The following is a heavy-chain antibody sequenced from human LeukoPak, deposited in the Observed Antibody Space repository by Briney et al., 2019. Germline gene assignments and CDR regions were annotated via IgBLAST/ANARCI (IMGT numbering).Heavy chain of an antibody. CDR1: GGSFSGYY. CDR3: ATRYCSSTSCYDLRV. J-gene: IGHJ6*02. Sequence: SETLSLTCAVYGGSFSGYYWSWIRQPPGKGLEWIGEINHSGSTNYNPSLKSRVTISVDTSKNQFSLKLSSVTAADTAVYYCATRYCSSTSCYDLRVWGQGTTVTVSS. V-gene: IGHV4-34*01. CDR2: INHSGST. D-gene: IGHD2-2*01.